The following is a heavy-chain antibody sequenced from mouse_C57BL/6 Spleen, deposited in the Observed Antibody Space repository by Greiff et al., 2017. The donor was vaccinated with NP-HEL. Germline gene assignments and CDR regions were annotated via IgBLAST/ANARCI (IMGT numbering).Heavy chain of an antibody. Sequence: VQLQQPGAELVRPGSSVKLSCKASGYTFTSYWMHWVKQRPIQGLEWIGNIDPSDSETHYNQKFKDKATLTVDKSSSTAYMQLSSLTSEDSAVYYCARQGLLQTYYAMDYWGQGTSVTVSS. V-gene: IGHV1-52*01. J-gene: IGHJ4*01. CDR1: GYTFTSYW. CDR2: IDPSDSET. D-gene: IGHD1-1*01. CDR3: ARQGLLQTYYAMDY.